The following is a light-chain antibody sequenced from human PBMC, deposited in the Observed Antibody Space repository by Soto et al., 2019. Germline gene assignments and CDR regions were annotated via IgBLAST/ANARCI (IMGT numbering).Light chain of an antibody. Sequence: EIVLTQSPGILSLSPGERATLSCRASQSVSSNYLAWYQQKPGQSPRLLIYVASNRATGIPDRFSGSGSGTDFSLTISRLEPEDFAVYYCQQYGSSPRTFGQGTKVEIK. CDR1: QSVSSNY. CDR3: QQYGSSPRT. CDR2: VAS. J-gene: IGKJ1*01. V-gene: IGKV3-20*01.